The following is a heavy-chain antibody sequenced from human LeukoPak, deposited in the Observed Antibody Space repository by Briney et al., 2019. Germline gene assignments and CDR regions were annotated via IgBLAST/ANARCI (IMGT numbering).Heavy chain of an antibody. CDR2: ISYDGSNK. CDR3: ARGDLGH. CDR1: GFTFSSYA. Sequence: PGGSLRLSCAASGFTFSSYAMHWVRQAPGKGLEWVAVISYDGSNKYYADSVKGRFTISRDSSKNTVYLQMNSLRTDDSAVYYCARGDLGHWGQGTLVTVSS. D-gene: IGHD3/OR15-3a*01. V-gene: IGHV3-30*14. J-gene: IGHJ4*02.